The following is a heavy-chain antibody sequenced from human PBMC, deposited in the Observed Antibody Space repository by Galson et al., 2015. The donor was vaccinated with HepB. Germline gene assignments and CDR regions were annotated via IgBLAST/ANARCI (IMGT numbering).Heavy chain of an antibody. CDR1: GFTLSSYS. V-gene: IGHV3-21*01. D-gene: IGHD5-12*01. J-gene: IGHJ3*02. CDR2: ITSSSSYR. Sequence: SLRLSCAASGFTLSSYSLNWDRQAPGKGLEWVSSITSSSSYRYYADSVKGRFTISRDSAKNSLLLQMNSLRAEDTAVYYCARDGFGYGNYGGAFDIWGQGAMVTVSS. CDR3: ARDGFGYGNYGGAFDI.